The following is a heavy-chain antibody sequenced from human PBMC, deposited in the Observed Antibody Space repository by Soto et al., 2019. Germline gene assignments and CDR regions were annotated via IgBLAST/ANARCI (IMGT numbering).Heavy chain of an antibody. CDR2: ISYDESNK. CDR1: GFTFSSYG. CDR3: AKRRNVLRFLESSSAMEF. Sequence: GSLRLSCAASGFTFSSYGMHWVRQAPGKGLEWVAFISYDESNKYYADSVKGRFTISRDNSRTTLYLQMNSLRAEDTAVYFCAKRRNVLRFLESSSAMEFWGHGTTVTVSS. D-gene: IGHD3-3*01. V-gene: IGHV3-30*18. J-gene: IGHJ6*02.